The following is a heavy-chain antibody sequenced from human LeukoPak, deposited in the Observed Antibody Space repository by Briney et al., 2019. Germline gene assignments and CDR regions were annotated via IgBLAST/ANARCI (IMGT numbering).Heavy chain of an antibody. V-gene: IGHV3-30*18. J-gene: IGHJ4*02. CDR2: ISYDGSNK. CDR3: AKDIGSSGTDY. D-gene: IGHD3-22*01. Sequence: GGSLRLSCAASGFTFSSYGMHWVRQAPGKGLEWVAVISYDGSNKYYADSVKGRFTISRDNSKNTLYLQMNSLRAEDTAVYYCAKDIGSSGTDYWGQGTLVTVSS. CDR1: GFTFSSYG.